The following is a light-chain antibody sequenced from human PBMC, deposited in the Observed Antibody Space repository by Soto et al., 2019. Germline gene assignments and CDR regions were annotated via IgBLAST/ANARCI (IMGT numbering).Light chain of an antibody. CDR3: QQFGNSPWT. CDR2: GTS. CDR1: QSVPSTY. V-gene: IGKV3-20*01. Sequence: VLSQAPAIRSLSPGERATLSCRASQSVPSTYFAWHQQRAGPPPRLLISGTSNRATGIPDRFSGSGSGTDFTPTISRLEPEDFAVYSCQQFGNSPWTFGQGTKVDIK. J-gene: IGKJ1*01.